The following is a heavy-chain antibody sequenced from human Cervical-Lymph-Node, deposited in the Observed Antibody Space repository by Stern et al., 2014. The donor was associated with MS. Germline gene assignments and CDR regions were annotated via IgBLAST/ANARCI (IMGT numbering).Heavy chain of an antibody. V-gene: IGHV5-51*01. CDR2: IYPYDSDT. CDR1: GYSFSIYY. Sequence: MQLVQSGAEVKKPGESLKVSCKVSGYSFSIYYIAWVRQMPGKGLEWMGFIYPYDSDTTYSPSFQGQVTISAAKSITTAYLQWSSLRASDTAMYYCARHVQGFDYWGQGTLVTVSS. J-gene: IGHJ4*02. CDR3: ARHVQGFDY.